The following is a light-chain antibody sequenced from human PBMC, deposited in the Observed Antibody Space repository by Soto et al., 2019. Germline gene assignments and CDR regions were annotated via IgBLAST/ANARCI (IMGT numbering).Light chain of an antibody. CDR2: AAS. Sequence: EIQMTQSPSSLSASVGDRATITCRSSQGISNYLAWYQQKPGKVPKLLIYAASTLQSGVPSRFSGSGSGTDFTLTISSLQPEDVATYYCQKYNSAPTFGQGTKVDIK. CDR3: QKYNSAPT. J-gene: IGKJ1*01. V-gene: IGKV1-27*01. CDR1: QGISNY.